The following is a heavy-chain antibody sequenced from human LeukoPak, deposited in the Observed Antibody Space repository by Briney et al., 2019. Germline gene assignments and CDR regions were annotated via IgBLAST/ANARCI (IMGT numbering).Heavy chain of an antibody. J-gene: IGHJ3*02. Sequence: GAAVKVSCKASGYPFDNFGLTWVRQAPGQGLEWMGWISAYNGNTNYAQKLQGRVTMTTDTSTSTAYMELRSLRSDDTAVYYCARDDYGGNSNSNAFDIWGQGTMVTVSS. D-gene: IGHD4-23*01. CDR1: GYPFDNFG. CDR3: ARDDYGGNSNSNAFDI. V-gene: IGHV1-18*01. CDR2: ISAYNGNT.